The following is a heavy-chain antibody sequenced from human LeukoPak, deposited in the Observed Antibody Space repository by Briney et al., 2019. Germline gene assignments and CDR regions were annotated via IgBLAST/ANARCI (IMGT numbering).Heavy chain of an antibody. Sequence: ASVKVSCKTSGYTFTGYGLSWVRQAPGQGLEWMGCIITYNGNTYYSQKLQGRVTMTTDTSTSTAYMELRSLGSDDTAVYYSAKTTVTSEEYFYYYMDVWGKGTTITVSS. CDR3: AKTTVTSEEYFYYYMDV. CDR1: GYTFTGYG. V-gene: IGHV1-18*01. J-gene: IGHJ6*03. D-gene: IGHD4-17*01. CDR2: IITYNGNT.